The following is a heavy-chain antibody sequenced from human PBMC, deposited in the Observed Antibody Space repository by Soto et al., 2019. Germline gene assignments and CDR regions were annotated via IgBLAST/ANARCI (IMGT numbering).Heavy chain of an antibody. CDR1: GFTFSSYG. D-gene: IGHD1-26*01. V-gene: IGHV3-33*01. Sequence: GGSLRLSCAASGFTFSSYGIHWVRQAPGKGLEWVAIIWYDGSNKYYADSVKGRFTISRDNAKNSLYLQMNSLRAEDTAVYYCARVVISGSYLDYWGQGTLVTVSS. J-gene: IGHJ4*02. CDR2: IWYDGSNK. CDR3: ARVVISGSYLDY.